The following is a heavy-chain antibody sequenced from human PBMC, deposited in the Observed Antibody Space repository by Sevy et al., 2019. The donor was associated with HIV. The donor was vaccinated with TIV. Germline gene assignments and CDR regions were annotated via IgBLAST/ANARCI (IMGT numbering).Heavy chain of an antibody. Sequence: GGSLRLSCAASGFAFYDYSMSWIRQAPGKGLEWVATLSFGCGKINYADSVKGRFTIPRDNSKNSFYLQMDNLRVEDTALYYCGREGCTRPHDYWGQGTRVTVSS. D-gene: IGHD2-8*01. J-gene: IGHJ4*02. CDR2: LSFGCGKI. CDR1: GFAFYDYS. CDR3: GREGCTRPHDY. V-gene: IGHV3-23*01.